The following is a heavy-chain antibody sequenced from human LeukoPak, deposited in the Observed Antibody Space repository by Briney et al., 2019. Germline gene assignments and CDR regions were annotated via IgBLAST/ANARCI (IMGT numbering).Heavy chain of an antibody. V-gene: IGHV3-43*01. D-gene: IGHD3-3*01. CDR1: GFTFDDYT. J-gene: IGHJ4*02. Sequence: QAGGSLRLSCAASGFTFDDYTMHWVRQAPGKGLEWVSLISWDGGSTYYADSVKGRFTISRDNSKNSLYLQMNSLRTEDTALYYCAKGPYDLWSGYPPLAYYFDYWGQGTLVTVSS. CDR2: ISWDGGST. CDR3: AKGPYDLWSGYPPLAYYFDY.